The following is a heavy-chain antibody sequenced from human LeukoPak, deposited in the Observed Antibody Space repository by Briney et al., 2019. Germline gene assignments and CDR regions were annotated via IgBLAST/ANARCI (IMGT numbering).Heavy chain of an antibody. CDR2: VAYSGST. CDR3: ARGRIMITFGGVIGTNTGAFDY. J-gene: IGHJ4*02. Sequence: SETLSLTCTVSGVSINSNYYYWGWIRQPPGKGLEWIGSVAYSGSTFHNPSLKSRLSIYSDTSKNQFSLRLTSVTAADTAVYYCARGRIMITFGGVIGTNTGAFDYWGQGTLVTVSS. V-gene: IGHV4-39*01. D-gene: IGHD3-16*01. CDR1: GVSINSNYYY.